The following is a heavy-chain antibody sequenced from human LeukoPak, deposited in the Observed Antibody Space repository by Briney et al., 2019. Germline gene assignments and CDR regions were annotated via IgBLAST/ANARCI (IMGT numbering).Heavy chain of an antibody. J-gene: IGHJ4*02. CDR1: GGSFSGYY. CDR3: ARGRPPNY. V-gene: IGHV4-34*01. Sequence: SETLSLTCAVYGGSFSGYYWSWIRQPPGKGLEWIGEINHSGSTNYNPSLKSRVTISVDTSKNQFSLKLSSVTAADTAVYYCARGRPPNYWGQGNPGHRLL. CDR2: INHSGST.